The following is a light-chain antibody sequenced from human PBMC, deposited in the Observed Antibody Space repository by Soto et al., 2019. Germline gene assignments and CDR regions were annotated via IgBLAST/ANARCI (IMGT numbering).Light chain of an antibody. Sequence: EIVLTQSPATLSLSPGERATLSCGASQTVSGKYLAWYQQKPGLAPRLLIYDASTRAIGIPDRFSGSGSGTDFTLTITRLEPEDFGVFYFHQYGSSPHTFGGGTKVEIK. CDR2: DAS. CDR3: HQYGSSPHT. CDR1: QTVSGKY. J-gene: IGKJ4*01. V-gene: IGKV3D-20*01.